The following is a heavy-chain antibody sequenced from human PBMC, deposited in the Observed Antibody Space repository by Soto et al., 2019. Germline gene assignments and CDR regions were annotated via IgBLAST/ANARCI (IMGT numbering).Heavy chain of an antibody. D-gene: IGHD3-3*01. CDR3: ARDGTYYDFWSGYYYYSESSDAFDI. V-gene: IGHV3-30-3*01. CDR1: GFTFSSHA. J-gene: IGHJ3*02. CDR2: ISYDGSNK. Sequence: GGSLRLSCAASGFTFSSHAMHWVRQAPGKGLEWVAVISYDGSNKYYADSVKGRFTISRDNSKNTLYLQMNSLRAEDTAVYYCARDGTYYDFWSGYYYYSESSDAFDIWGQGTMVTVSS.